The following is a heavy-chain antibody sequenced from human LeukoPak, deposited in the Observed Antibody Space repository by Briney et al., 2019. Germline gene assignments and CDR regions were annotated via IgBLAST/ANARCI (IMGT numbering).Heavy chain of an antibody. J-gene: IGHJ4*02. CDR1: GGSFSGYY. V-gene: IGHV4-34*01. CDR3: AWDPFWSGYTFDY. D-gene: IGHD3-3*01. Sequence: SETLSLTCAVYGGSFSGYYWSWIRQPPGKGLEWIGEINHSGSTNYNPSLKSRVTISVDTSKNQFSLKLSSVTAADTAVYYCAWDPFWSGYTFDYWGQGTLVTVSS. CDR2: INHSGST.